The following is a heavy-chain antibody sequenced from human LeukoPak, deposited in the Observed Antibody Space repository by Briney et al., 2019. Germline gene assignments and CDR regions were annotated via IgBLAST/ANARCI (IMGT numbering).Heavy chain of an antibody. D-gene: IGHD2-2*01. Sequence: PGGSLRLSCAASGFTFSSYSMNWDRQAPGKGLEWVSSISSSSSYIYYADSVKGRFTISRDNAKNSLYLQMNSLRAEDTAVYYCARDRKRDCSSTSCPRGAGYWGQGTLVTVSS. CDR2: ISSSSSYI. CDR1: GFTFSSYS. CDR3: ARDRKRDCSSTSCPRGAGY. J-gene: IGHJ4*02. V-gene: IGHV3-21*01.